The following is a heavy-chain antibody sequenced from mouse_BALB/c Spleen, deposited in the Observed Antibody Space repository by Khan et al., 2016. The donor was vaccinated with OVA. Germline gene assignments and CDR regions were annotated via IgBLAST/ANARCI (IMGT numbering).Heavy chain of an antibody. V-gene: IGHV1-22*01. CDR2: INPNNGVT. J-gene: IGHJ4*01. CDR1: GYTFTEYT. CDR3: ARYARLY. Sequence: VQLKQSGPELVKPGASVKMSCKTSGYTFTEYTLHWVKQSHGKSLEWIGVINPNNGVTSYNQKFKGKATLTVDKSSSPASMEFRSLTSEDSAVYYCARYARLYWGQGTSVTVSS.